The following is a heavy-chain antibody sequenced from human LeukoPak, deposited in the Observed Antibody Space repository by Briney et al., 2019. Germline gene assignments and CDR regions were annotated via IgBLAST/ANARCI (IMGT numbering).Heavy chain of an antibody. Sequence: ASVKVSCKVFGYSLTELSMHWVRQAPGKGLGWMGGFDPEDGEIIYAQKFQGRVTMTEDTSTGTAYMELCSLRSEDTAVYYCADQVGATRDLDYWGQGTLVTVSS. CDR3: ADQVGATRDLDY. D-gene: IGHD1-26*01. CDR2: FDPEDGEI. V-gene: IGHV1-24*01. J-gene: IGHJ4*02. CDR1: GYSLTELS.